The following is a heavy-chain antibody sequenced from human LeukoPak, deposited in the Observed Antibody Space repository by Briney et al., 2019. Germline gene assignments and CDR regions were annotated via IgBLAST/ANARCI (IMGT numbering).Heavy chain of an antibody. Sequence: GASVKVSCKASGYTLTSYDINWVRQTTGQRLEWMGWINAGNGNTKYSQKFQGRVTITRDTSASTAYMELSSLRSEDTAVYYCARSLPAATYGMDVWGQGTTVTVSS. CDR2: INAGNGNT. CDR1: GYTLTSYD. D-gene: IGHD2-2*01. J-gene: IGHJ6*02. CDR3: ARSLPAATYGMDV. V-gene: IGHV1-3*01.